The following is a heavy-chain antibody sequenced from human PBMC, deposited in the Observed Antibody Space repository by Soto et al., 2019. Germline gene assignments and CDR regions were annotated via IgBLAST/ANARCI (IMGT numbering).Heavy chain of an antibody. D-gene: IGHD2-15*01. V-gene: IGHV3-74*01. CDR1: GFTFSNYW. J-gene: IGHJ6*03. CDR3: ARGDCVGGSCYSLAGSFYYYMDV. CDR2: INSDGSVS. Sequence: EVKLVESGGGLAQPGGSLRPSCAASGFTFSNYWMYWVRQAPGQGLVWVSRINSDGSVSRYADSVKGRLTISRDNVKNTLYLQMNSLRVEDTAVYYCARGDCVGGSCYSLAGSFYYYMDVWGKGTTVTVFS.